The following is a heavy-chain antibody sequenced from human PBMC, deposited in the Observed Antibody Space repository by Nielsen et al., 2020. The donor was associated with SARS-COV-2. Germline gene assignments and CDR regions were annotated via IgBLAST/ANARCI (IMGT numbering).Heavy chain of an antibody. CDR3: ARDGPWGYCSGGSCYFGDV. CDR2: ISSSSSTI. Sequence: GGSLRLSCAASGFTFSSYSMNWVRQAPGKGLEWVSYISSSSSTIYYADSVKGRFTISRDNAKNSLYLQMNSLRAEDTAVHYCARDGPWGYCSGGSCYFGDVWGKGTTVTVSS. J-gene: IGHJ6*04. CDR1: GFTFSSYS. D-gene: IGHD2-15*01. V-gene: IGHV3-48*01.